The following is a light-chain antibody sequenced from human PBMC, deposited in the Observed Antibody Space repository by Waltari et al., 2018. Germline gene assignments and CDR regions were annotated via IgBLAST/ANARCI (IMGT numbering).Light chain of an antibody. CDR3: QHYDSAPYS. V-gene: IGKV1-5*03. CDR1: QSISNW. Sequence: DIQMTQSPSSLSASVGDKVTITCQASQSISNWLAWYQQRPGKAPKPLIYKASSLETGVPSRFSGSGSGTDLTLTISSLQPEDSATYYCQHYDSAPYSFGQGTKVEIK. J-gene: IGKJ2*03. CDR2: KAS.